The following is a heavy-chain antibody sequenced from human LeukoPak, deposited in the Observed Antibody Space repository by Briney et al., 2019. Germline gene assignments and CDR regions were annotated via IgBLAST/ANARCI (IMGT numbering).Heavy chain of an antibody. CDR1: GGSISSGSYY. Sequence: SETLSLTCTVSGGSISSGSYYWSWIRQPAGKGLEWIGRIYTRGSTNYNPSLKSRVTISVDTSKNQFSLKLSSVTAADTAVYYCARTFYYDSSGYYSDAFDIWGQGTMVTVSS. CDR3: ARTFYYDSSGYYSDAFDI. CDR2: IYTRGST. D-gene: IGHD3-22*01. V-gene: IGHV4-61*02. J-gene: IGHJ3*02.